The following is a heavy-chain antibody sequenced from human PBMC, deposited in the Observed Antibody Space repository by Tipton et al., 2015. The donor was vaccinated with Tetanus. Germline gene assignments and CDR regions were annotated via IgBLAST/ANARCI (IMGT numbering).Heavy chain of an antibody. CDR3: AKEQYYDFWSGYYVLDY. D-gene: IGHD3-3*01. CDR2: ISGGGGNT. Sequence: SLRLSCEASGFTFRSYAMNWVRQAPGKGLEWVSTISGGGGNTYYADSVKGRFTISRDNSKNTLDLQMNSLSAEDTAVYYCAKEQYYDFWSGYYVLDYWGQGTLVTVSS. J-gene: IGHJ4*02. V-gene: IGHV3-23*01. CDR1: GFTFRSYA.